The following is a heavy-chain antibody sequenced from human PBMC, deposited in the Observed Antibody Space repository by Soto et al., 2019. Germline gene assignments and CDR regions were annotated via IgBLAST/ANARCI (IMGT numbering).Heavy chain of an antibody. V-gene: IGHV3-30-3*01. CDR1: GFTFSSYA. CDR2: ISYDGSNK. Sequence: GGSLRLSCAASGFTFSSYAMHWVRQAPGKGLEWVAVISYDGSNKYYADSVKGRFTISRDNSKNTLYLQMGSLTAEDTAIYYCASWVIALGGTGYFRHWGQGTLVTVSS. D-gene: IGHD6-19*01. CDR3: ASWVIALGGTGYFRH. J-gene: IGHJ1*01.